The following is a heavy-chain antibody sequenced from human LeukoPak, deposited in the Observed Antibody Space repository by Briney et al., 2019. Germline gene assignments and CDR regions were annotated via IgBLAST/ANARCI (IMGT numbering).Heavy chain of an antibody. V-gene: IGHV3-23*01. CDR2: ISGSGGST. CDR1: GFTFSSYA. Sequence: PGGSLRLSCAASGFTFSSYAMSWVRQAPGKGLEWVSAISGSGGSTYYADSVKGRFTISRDNAKSSLYLQMNSLRAEDTAVYYCARDPQSYYDSSGYYSGDYWGQGTLVTVSS. J-gene: IGHJ4*02. CDR3: ARDPQSYYDSSGYYSGDY. D-gene: IGHD3-22*01.